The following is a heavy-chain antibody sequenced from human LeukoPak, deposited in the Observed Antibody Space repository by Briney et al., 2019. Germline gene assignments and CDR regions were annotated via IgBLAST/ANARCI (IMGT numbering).Heavy chain of an antibody. Sequence: GGSLRLSCAASGFTFSSYAMHWVRQAPGKGLEWVAVISYDGSNKYYADSVKGRFTISRDNSKNTLYLQMNSLRAEDTAVYYCAREYGSGIAAANYFDYWGQGTLVTVSS. D-gene: IGHD6-13*01. J-gene: IGHJ4*02. CDR3: AREYGSGIAAANYFDY. CDR2: ISYDGSNK. V-gene: IGHV3-30-3*01. CDR1: GFTFSSYA.